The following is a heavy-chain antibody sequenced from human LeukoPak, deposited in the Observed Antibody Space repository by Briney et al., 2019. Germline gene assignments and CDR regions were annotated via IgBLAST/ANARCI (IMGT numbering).Heavy chain of an antibody. CDR2: INHSGHT. V-gene: IGHV4-34*01. CDR1: GGSFSGYY. D-gene: IGHD3-10*01. Sequence: SETLSLTCAVYGGSFSGYYWSWIRRPPGKWLEWIGEINHSGHTNYNPSLKSRVTISVDTSNNQFSLKLSSVTAADTAVYYCARSPYYYGSGSYWVRSYNWFDPWGQGTLVTVSS. J-gene: IGHJ5*02. CDR3: ARSPYYYGSGSYWVRSYNWFDP.